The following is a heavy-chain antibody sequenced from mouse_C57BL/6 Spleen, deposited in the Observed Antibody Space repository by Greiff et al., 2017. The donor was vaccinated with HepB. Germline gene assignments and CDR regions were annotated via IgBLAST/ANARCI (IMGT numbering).Heavy chain of an antibody. CDR2: IYPGDGDT. V-gene: IGHV1-80*01. CDR1: GYAFSSYW. Sequence: VQLQQSGAELVKPGASVKISCKASGYAFSSYWMNWVKQRPGKGLEWIGQIYPGDGDTNYNGKFKGKATLTADKSSSTAYMQLSSLTSEDSAVYFCARTGRGSYWYFDVWGTGTTVTVSS. J-gene: IGHJ1*03. D-gene: IGHD4-1*01. CDR3: ARTGRGSYWYFDV.